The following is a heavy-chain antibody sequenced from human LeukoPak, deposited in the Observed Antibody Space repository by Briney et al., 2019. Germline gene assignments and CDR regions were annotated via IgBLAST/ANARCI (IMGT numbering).Heavy chain of an antibody. CDR3: ARDLSSSTSCYSY. CDR2: ISPSGNYI. D-gene: IGHD2-2*01. Sequence: PGRSLRLSCAASGFTFSSHSMNWVRQAPGKGLEWVSSISPSGNYIYYADSVEGRSTISRDNAKNSLYLQMNSLGAEDTAVYYCARDLSSSTSCYSYWGQGTLVTVSS. CDR1: GFTFSSHS. J-gene: IGHJ4*02. V-gene: IGHV3-21*01.